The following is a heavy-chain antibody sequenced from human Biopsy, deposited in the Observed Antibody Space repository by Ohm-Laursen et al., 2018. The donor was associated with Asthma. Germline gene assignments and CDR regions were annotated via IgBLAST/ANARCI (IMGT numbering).Heavy chain of an antibody. CDR1: GFSVSTRGMS. J-gene: IGHJ4*02. Sequence: PTQTLTLTYSCSGFSVSTRGMSVSWIRQPPGKALEWLARIDWEDDTFYSTPLRTRLTISKDTSKNQVVLTMINMDPVDTAIYFCGRHNDYWGQGILVTVSS. V-gene: IGHV2-70*04. CDR2: IDWEDDT. CDR3: GRHNDY. D-gene: IGHD1-1*01.